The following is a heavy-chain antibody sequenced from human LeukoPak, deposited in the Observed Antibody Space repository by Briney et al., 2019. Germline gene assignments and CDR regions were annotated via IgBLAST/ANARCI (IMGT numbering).Heavy chain of an antibody. CDR2: ISGSGDTT. Sequence: GGSLRLSCAASGFTFNNYAMSWVRQAAGKGLEWVSAISGSGDTTYYADSVKGRFTISRDNAKNSLYLQMNSLRAEDTAVYYCARDLAPLRIPHHMGWFDPWGQGTLVTVSS. J-gene: IGHJ5*02. CDR1: GFTFNNYA. V-gene: IGHV3-23*01. CDR3: ARDLAPLRIPHHMGWFDP. D-gene: IGHD1-14*01.